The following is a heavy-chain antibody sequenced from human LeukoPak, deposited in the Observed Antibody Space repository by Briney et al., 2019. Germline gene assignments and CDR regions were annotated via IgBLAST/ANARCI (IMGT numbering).Heavy chain of an antibody. CDR1: GGSISSSSSY. J-gene: IGHJ4*02. D-gene: IGHD1-26*01. CDR2: IYYSGST. V-gene: IGHV4-39*01. CDR3: ARHERATKSYHPTPEPVLSTFDY. Sequence: SETLSLTCTVSGGSISSSSSYWGWIRQPPGKGLEWIGSIYYSGSTYYNPSLKSRVTISVDTSKNQFSLKLSSVTAADTAVYYCARHERATKSYHPTPEPVLSTFDYWGQGTLVTVSS.